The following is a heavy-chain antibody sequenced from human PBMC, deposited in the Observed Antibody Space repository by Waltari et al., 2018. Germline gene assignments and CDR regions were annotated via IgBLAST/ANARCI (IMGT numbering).Heavy chain of an antibody. CDR3: ARVLHDYGGNSGLDY. CDR1: GASISSFY. Sequence: QVQLQESGPGLVKPSETLSLTCTVSGASISSFYWSWIRQPPGKGLEWIGYIYYSGSADYNPSLKSRVTMSLDTSKNQFSLKLSSATAADTAVYYCARVLHDYGGNSGLDYWGQGTLVTVSS. CDR2: IYYSGSA. V-gene: IGHV4-59*01. D-gene: IGHD2-21*02. J-gene: IGHJ4*02.